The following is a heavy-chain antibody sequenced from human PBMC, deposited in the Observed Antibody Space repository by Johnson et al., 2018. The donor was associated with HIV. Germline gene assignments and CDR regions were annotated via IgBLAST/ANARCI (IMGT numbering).Heavy chain of an antibody. Sequence: VQLVESGGGVVQPGGSLRLSCAASGFTFSNAWMSWVRQAPGKGLAWVGRIKSKTDGGTTDHAAPGKGRFTISRDDSKNTLYGQMNSLKTKDTAVYYCTTDRATYDAFDIWGQGTMVTVSS. CDR2: IKSKTDGGTT. D-gene: IGHD1-26*01. J-gene: IGHJ3*02. CDR3: TTDRATYDAFDI. V-gene: IGHV3-15*01. CDR1: GFTFSNAW.